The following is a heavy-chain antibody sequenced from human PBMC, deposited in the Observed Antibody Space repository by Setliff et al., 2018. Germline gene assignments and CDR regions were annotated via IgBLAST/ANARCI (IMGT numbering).Heavy chain of an antibody. J-gene: IGHJ4*02. CDR3: ARAPSVELVTIRTNSWFTY. CDR1: GYTFRNYA. Sequence: SVKVSCKASGYTFRNYAFAWVRQAPGQGLEWVGWISVYNGDTDYAQKFQGRVTLTTDTSTGTAYMELRSLTSDDSAFYYCARAPSVELVTIRTNSWFTYWGQGTLGTAPQ. D-gene: IGHD5-18*01. CDR2: ISVYNGDT. V-gene: IGHV1-18*01.